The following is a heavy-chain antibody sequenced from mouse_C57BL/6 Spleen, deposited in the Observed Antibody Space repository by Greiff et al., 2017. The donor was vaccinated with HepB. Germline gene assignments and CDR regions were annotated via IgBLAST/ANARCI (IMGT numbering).Heavy chain of an antibody. J-gene: IGHJ2*01. Sequence: EVKLVESGGGLVQPGGSLSLSCAASGFTFTDYYMSWVRQPPGKALEWLSFIRNKANGYTTEYSASVKGRFTISRDNSQSILYLQMNALRAEDSATYYCARSPSRSGSLDYWGQGTTLTVSS. CDR2: IRNKANGYTT. CDR1: GFTFTDYY. D-gene: IGHD1-1*01. CDR3: ARSPSRSGSLDY. V-gene: IGHV7-3*01.